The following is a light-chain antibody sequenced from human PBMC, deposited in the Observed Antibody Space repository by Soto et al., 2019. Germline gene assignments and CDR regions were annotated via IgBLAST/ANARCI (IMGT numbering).Light chain of an antibody. CDR2: EGS. Sequence: QSALTQPASVAGSPGQSITISCTGTSSDVGSYNLVSWYQQHPGKAPKLMIYEGSKRPSGVSNCFSGSKSGNTASLTISGLQAEDEADYYCCSYAGSSTFEVFGGGTKLTVL. V-gene: IGLV2-23*03. J-gene: IGLJ2*01. CDR3: CSYAGSSTFEV. CDR1: SSDVGSYNL.